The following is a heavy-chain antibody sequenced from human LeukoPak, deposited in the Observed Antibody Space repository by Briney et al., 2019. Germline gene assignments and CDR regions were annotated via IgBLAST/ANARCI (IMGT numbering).Heavy chain of an antibody. CDR1: GYTFTSYG. V-gene: IGHV1-18*01. D-gene: IGHD2-2*01. CDR2: ISAYNGDT. J-gene: IGHJ4*02. CDR3: ARASTPGVDY. Sequence: GASVKVSCKAFGYTFTSYGISWVRQAPGQGLEWMGWISAYNGDTNYAQKFQGRVTMTTDTSTTTAYMELRYLTSDDTAVYYCARASTPGVDYWGQGTLVTVSS.